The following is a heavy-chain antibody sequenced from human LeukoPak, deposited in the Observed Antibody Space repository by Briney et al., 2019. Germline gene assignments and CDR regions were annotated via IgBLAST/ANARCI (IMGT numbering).Heavy chain of an antibody. CDR3: ARDFSGNYEHDY. V-gene: IGHV1-18*01. Sequence: ASVKVSCKASGYIFTRYGISWVRQAPGQGLEWMGWISAYNGNTNYAQALQGRVTMTTDTSTTTAYMELRSLTSDDTAVYHCARDFSGNYEHDYWGQGTLVTVSS. CDR2: ISAYNGNT. D-gene: IGHD3-10*01. CDR1: GYIFTRYG. J-gene: IGHJ4*02.